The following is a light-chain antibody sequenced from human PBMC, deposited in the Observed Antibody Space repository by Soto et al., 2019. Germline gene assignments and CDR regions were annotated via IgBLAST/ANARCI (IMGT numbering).Light chain of an antibody. V-gene: IGKV3-15*01. CDR2: GAS. Sequence: EIVMTQSPATLSVSPGERATLSCMASQSVSSNLAWYQQKPGQAPRLLIYGASTRATGIPARFSGSGSGTECTLTISSLQSEDFAVYYCQQYNNWPPWTFGQGTKVEIK. CDR1: QSVSSN. CDR3: QQYNNWPPWT. J-gene: IGKJ1*01.